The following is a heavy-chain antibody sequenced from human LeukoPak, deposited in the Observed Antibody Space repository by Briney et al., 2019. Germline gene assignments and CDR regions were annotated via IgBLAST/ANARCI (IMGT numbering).Heavy chain of an antibody. CDR3: ARDGEEDGGTLPFDY. CDR1: GYTFTSYG. D-gene: IGHD4-23*01. CDR2: ISAYNGNT. Sequence: ASVKVSCKASGYTFTSYGISWVRQAPGQGLEWMGWISAYNGNTNYAQKLQGRVTMTTDTSTSTAYMELRSLRSDDTAVYYCARDGEEDGGTLPFDYWGQGTLVTVPS. J-gene: IGHJ4*02. V-gene: IGHV1-18*01.